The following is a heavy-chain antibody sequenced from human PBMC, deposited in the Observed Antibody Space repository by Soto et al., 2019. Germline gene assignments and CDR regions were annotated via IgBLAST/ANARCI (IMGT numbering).Heavy chain of an antibody. J-gene: IGHJ3*02. CDR2: ISSSSSYI. D-gene: IGHD3-10*01. CDR1: GFTFSSYS. V-gene: IGHV3-21*01. CDR3: ARDKRITMVRGVMEDAFDI. Sequence: LRLSCAASGFTFSSYSMNWVRQAPGKGLEWVSSISSSSSYIYYADSVKGRFTISRDNAKNSLYLQMNSLRAEDTAVYYCARDKRITMVRGVMEDAFDIWGQGTMVTVSS.